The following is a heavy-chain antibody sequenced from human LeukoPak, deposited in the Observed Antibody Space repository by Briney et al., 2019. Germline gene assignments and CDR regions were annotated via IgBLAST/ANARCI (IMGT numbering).Heavy chain of an antibody. CDR3: AKPISGGLAVTADWFHP. CDR1: GFTLSNYA. Sequence: GGSLRLSCAASGFTLSNYAMHWVRQAPGKGLEWVSTINANSGTTSYAASVRGRFTISRDNSKNTLYLQVNTLRADDTATYYCAKPISGGLAVTADWFHPWGQGTLVVVSS. CDR2: INANSGTT. J-gene: IGHJ5*01. D-gene: IGHD6-19*01. V-gene: IGHV3-23*01.